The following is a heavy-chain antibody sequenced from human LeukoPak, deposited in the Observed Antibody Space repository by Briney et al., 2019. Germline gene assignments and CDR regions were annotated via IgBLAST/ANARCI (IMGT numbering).Heavy chain of an antibody. CDR3: AKDVRVAGIGGFDY. CDR2: ISWNSGSI. J-gene: IGHJ4*02. V-gene: IGHV3-9*01. CDR1: GFTFDDYA. Sequence: GRSLRLSCAASGFTFDDYAMHWVRQAPGKGLEWVSGISWNSGSIGYADSVKGRFTISRDNAKNSLYLQMNSLRAEDTALYYCAKDVRVAGIGGFDYWGQGTLVTVSS. D-gene: IGHD6-19*01.